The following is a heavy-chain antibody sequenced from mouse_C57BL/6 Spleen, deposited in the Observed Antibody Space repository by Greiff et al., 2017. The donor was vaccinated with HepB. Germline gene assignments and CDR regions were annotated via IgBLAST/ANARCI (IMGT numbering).Heavy chain of an antibody. D-gene: IGHD1-1*01. Sequence: QVQLQQSGAELVRPGASVTLSCKASGYTFTDYEMHWVKQTPVHGLEWIGAIDPETGGTAYNQKFKGKAILTADKSSSTAYMELRSLTSEDSAVYYCTRYYGSSLLYAMDYWGQGTSVIVSS. CDR1: GYTFTDYE. CDR3: TRYYGSSLLYAMDY. J-gene: IGHJ4*01. V-gene: IGHV1-15*01. CDR2: IDPETGGT.